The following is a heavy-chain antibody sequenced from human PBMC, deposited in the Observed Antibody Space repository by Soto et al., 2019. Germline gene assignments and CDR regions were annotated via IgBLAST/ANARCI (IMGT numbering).Heavy chain of an antibody. CDR3: ARVGYFDSAGFPTPYDY. V-gene: IGHV1-3*01. CDR2: INGGNDKT. CDR1: GYSLTMDA. Sequence: ALVKGAWKGSGYSLTMDAVCWVRKDPRQRLEWLGWINGGNDKTGYSQRFQGRLTITKKTSATTAFMELSSLRSEDTAVYYCARVGYFDSAGFPTPYDYWGQGTLVTVSS. D-gene: IGHD5-18*01. J-gene: IGHJ4*02.